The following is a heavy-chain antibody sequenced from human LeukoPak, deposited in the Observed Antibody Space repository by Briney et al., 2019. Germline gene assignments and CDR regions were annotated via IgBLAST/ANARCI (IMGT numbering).Heavy chain of an antibody. D-gene: IGHD5-12*01. Sequence: GGSLRLSCAASGFTFSSYGMHWVRQAPGKGLEWVAVISYDGSNKYYADSVKGRFTISRDNSKNTLYLQMNSLRAEDTAVCYCAKDDRRDSGYVHYYYYYGMDVWGQGTTVTVSS. CDR1: GFTFSSYG. CDR3: AKDDRRDSGYVHYYYYYGMDV. J-gene: IGHJ6*02. CDR2: ISYDGSNK. V-gene: IGHV3-30*18.